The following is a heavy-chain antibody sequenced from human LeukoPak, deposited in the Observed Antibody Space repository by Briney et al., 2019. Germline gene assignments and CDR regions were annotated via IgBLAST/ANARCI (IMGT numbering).Heavy chain of an antibody. Sequence: SETLSLTCTVSGGSISSYYWSWIRQPPGKGLEWIGYIYYSGSTNYNPSLKSRVTISVDTSKNQFSLKLSSVTAADTAVYYCARGNPDASGWFDPWGQGTLVTVSS. CDR2: IYYSGST. CDR3: ARGNPDASGWFDP. J-gene: IGHJ5*02. D-gene: IGHD1-26*01. V-gene: IGHV4-59*01. CDR1: GGSISSYY.